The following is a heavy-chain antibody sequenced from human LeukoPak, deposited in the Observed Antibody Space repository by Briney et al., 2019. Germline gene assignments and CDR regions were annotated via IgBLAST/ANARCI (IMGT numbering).Heavy chain of an antibody. V-gene: IGHV1-46*01. Sequence: ASVKVSCKASGYTFTSYYMHWVRQAPGQGLEWMGRINPSGGSTNYAQKFQGRVTMTRDMSTSTVYMEVSSLRSEDTAVYYCARAGQQLVLSWFDPWGQGTLVTVSS. D-gene: IGHD6-13*01. J-gene: IGHJ5*02. CDR1: GYTFTSYY. CDR3: ARAGQQLVLSWFDP. CDR2: INPSGGST.